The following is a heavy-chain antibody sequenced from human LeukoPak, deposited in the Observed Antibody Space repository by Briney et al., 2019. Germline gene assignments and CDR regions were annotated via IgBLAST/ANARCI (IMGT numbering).Heavy chain of an antibody. CDR3: ASTPHCSGGSCYVYYFDY. CDR2: INPSGGST. Sequence: ASVKVSCKASGYTLTSYYMHWVRQAPGQGLEWMGIINPSGGSTSYAQKFQGRVTMTRDTSTSTVYMELSSLRSEDTAVYYCASTPHCSGGSCYVYYFDYWGQGTLVTVSS. J-gene: IGHJ4*02. V-gene: IGHV1-46*01. D-gene: IGHD2-15*01. CDR1: GYTLTSYY.